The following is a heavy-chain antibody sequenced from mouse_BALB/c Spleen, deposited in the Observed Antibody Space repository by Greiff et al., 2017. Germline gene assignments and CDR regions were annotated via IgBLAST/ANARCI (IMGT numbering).Heavy chain of an antibody. CDR2: INSNGGST. Sequence: EVMLVESGGGLVKLGGSLKLSCAASGFTFSSYYMSWVRQTPEKRLELVAAINSNGGSTYYPDTVKGRFTISRDNAKNTLYLQMSSLKSEDTALYYCARQRYDWDAMDYWGQGTSVTVSS. D-gene: IGHD2-14*01. CDR1: GFTFSSYY. V-gene: IGHV5-6-2*01. J-gene: IGHJ4*01. CDR3: ARQRYDWDAMDY.